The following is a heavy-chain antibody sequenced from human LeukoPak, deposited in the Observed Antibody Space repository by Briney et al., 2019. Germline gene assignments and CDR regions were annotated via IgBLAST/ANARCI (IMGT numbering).Heavy chain of an antibody. CDR3: ARDDCSSTSCYLPAPFDY. Sequence: GGSLRLSCAASGFTFSSYAMHWVRQAPGKGLEWVAVISYDGSNKYYADSVKGRFTISRDNSKNTLYLQMNSLRAEDTAVYYCARDDCSSTSCYLPAPFDYWAQGTLVTVSS. V-gene: IGHV3-30-3*01. CDR1: GFTFSSYA. J-gene: IGHJ4*02. CDR2: ISYDGSNK. D-gene: IGHD2-2*01.